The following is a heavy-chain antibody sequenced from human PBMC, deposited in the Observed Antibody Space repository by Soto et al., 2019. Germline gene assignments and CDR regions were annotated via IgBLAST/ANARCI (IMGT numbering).Heavy chain of an antibody. D-gene: IGHD3-9*01. CDR3: AKDPVLRYFVPSSQFDP. CDR2: ISGSGGST. Sequence: GGSLRLSCAASGLTFSSYAMSWVRQAPGKGLEWVSAISGSGGSTYYADSVKGRFTISRDNSKNTLYLQMNSLRAEDTAVYYCAKDPVLRYFVPSSQFDPWGQGTLVTVSS. V-gene: IGHV3-23*01. CDR1: GLTFSSYA. J-gene: IGHJ5*02.